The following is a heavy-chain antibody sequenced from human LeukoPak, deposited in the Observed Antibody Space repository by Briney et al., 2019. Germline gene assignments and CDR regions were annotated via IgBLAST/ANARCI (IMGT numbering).Heavy chain of an antibody. D-gene: IGHD6-6*01. CDR3: ARAMSIAARLQTIFDY. Sequence: ASVKVSCKASGGTFSSYAISWVRQAPGQGLEWMGWINPNPNTGNPTYAQGFTGRFVFSLDTSVSTAYLQISSLKAEDSAVYYCARAMSIAARLQTIFDYWGQGTLVTVSS. CDR2: INPNPNTGNP. V-gene: IGHV7-4-1*02. J-gene: IGHJ4*02. CDR1: GGTFSSYA.